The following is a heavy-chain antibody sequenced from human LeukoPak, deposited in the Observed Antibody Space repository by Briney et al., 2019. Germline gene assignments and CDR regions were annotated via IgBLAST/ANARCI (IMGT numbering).Heavy chain of an antibody. CDR3: ARDRGPYYYYGMDV. J-gene: IGHJ6*02. D-gene: IGHD3-10*01. CDR2: IIPIFGTA. Sequence: SVTVSCKASGGTFSSYAISWVRQAPGQGLEWMGGIIPIFGTANYAQKFQGRVTITADESTSTAYMELSSLRSEDTAVYYCARDRGPYYYYGMDVWGQGTTVTVSS. V-gene: IGHV1-69*01. CDR1: GGTFSSYA.